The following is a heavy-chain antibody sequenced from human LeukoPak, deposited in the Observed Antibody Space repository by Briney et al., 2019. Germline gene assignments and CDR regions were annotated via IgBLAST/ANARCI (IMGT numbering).Heavy chain of an antibody. CDR2: IIPILGIA. Sequence: GASVKVSCKASGYTFTSYGIRWVRQAPGQGLEWMGRIIPILGIANYAQKFQGRVTITADKSTSTAYMELSSLRSEDTAVYYCARVLDSSGYYYLVSWGQGTMVTVSS. CDR1: GYTFTSYG. J-gene: IGHJ3*01. D-gene: IGHD3-22*01. CDR3: ARVLDSSGYYYLVS. V-gene: IGHV1-69*04.